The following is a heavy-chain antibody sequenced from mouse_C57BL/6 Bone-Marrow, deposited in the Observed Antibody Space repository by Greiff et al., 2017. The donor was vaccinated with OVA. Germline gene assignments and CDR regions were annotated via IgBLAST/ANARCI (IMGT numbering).Heavy chain of an antibody. CDR1: GYTFTDYE. CDR3: TREDYDVTWFAY. J-gene: IGHJ3*01. D-gene: IGHD2-4*01. V-gene: IGHV1-15*01. CDR2: IDPETGGT. Sequence: VKLMESGAELVRPGASVTLSCKASGYTFTDYEMHWVKQTPVHGLEWIGAIDPETGGTAYNQKFKGKAILTADKSSSTAYMELRSLTSEDSAVYYCTREDYDVTWFAYWGQGTLVTVSA.